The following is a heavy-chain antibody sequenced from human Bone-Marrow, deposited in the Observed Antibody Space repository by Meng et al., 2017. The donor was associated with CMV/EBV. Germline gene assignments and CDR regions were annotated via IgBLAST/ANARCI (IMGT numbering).Heavy chain of an antibody. CDR1: GGTFSSYA. D-gene: IGHD6-25*01. Sequence: SVKVSCKASGGTFSSYAFSWVRQAPGQGLEWMGGIIPIFAIANYAQKFQGRVTITTDESTSTAYMELSRLRSDDTAVYYCARGGAFDYWGQGTLVTVSS. V-gene: IGHV1-69*05. CDR2: IIPIFAIA. J-gene: IGHJ4*02. CDR3: ARGGAFDY.